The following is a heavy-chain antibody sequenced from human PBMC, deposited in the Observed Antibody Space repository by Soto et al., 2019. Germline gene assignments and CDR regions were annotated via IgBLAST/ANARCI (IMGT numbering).Heavy chain of an antibody. J-gene: IGHJ4*02. CDR3: ARIYYDSVFDY. Sequence: PSETLSLTCSVSGGSISSKSYYWGWIRQPPGKGLEWIGSIYYSGSTYYNPSLKSRVTISVDTSKNQFSPKLSSVTAADTAVYYCARIYYDSVFDYWGQGTLVTVSS. CDR2: IYYSGST. V-gene: IGHV4-39*01. CDR1: GGSISSKSYY. D-gene: IGHD3-22*01.